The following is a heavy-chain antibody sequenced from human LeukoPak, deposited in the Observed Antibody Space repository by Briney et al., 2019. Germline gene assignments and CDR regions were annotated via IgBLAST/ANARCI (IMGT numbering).Heavy chain of an antibody. CDR2: IYYSGST. J-gene: IGHJ4*02. Sequence: SQTLSLTCTVSGGSISSGDYYWSWIRQPPGKGLEWIGYIYYSGSTYYNPSLKGRVTISVDTSKNQFSLKLSSVTAADTAVYYCARAHGSCSGGSCETWGQGTLVTVSS. CDR3: ARAHGSCSGGSCET. CDR1: GGSISSGDYY. D-gene: IGHD2-15*01. V-gene: IGHV4-30-4*08.